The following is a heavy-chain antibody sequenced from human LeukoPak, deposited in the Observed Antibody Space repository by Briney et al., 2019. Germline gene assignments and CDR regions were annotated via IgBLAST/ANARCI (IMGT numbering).Heavy chain of an antibody. V-gene: IGHV4-34*01. CDR3: ARGMYSSSWYFSDKKYYFDY. CDR1: GGSFSGYY. CDR2: INHSGST. Sequence: SETLSLTCAVYGGSFSGYYWSWIRQPPGKGLEWTGEINHSGSTNYNPSLKSRVTISVDTSKNQFSLKLSSVTAADTAVYYCARGMYSSSWYFSDKKYYFDYWGQGTLVTVSS. D-gene: IGHD6-13*01. J-gene: IGHJ4*02.